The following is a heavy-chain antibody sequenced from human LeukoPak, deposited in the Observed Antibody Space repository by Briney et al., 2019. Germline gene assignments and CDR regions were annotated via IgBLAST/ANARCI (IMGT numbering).Heavy chain of an antibody. D-gene: IGHD2-15*01. CDR2: INHSGST. V-gene: IGHV4-34*01. Sequence: SETLSLTCAVYGGSFSGYYWSWIRQPPGKGLEWIGEINHSGSTNYNPSLKSRVTISVDTSKNQFSLKLSSVTAADTAVYYCAREYVVVAAKGYYYYMDVWGKGTTVTISS. CDR1: GGSFSGYY. J-gene: IGHJ6*03. CDR3: AREYVVVAAKGYYYYMDV.